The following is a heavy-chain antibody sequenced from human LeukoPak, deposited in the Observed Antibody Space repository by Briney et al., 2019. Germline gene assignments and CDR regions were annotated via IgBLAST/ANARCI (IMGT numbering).Heavy chain of an antibody. Sequence: PSETLSLTCTVSGGSISSYYWSWIRQPPGKGLEWIGFIYYTGSTNYNPSVKSRVTISVDTSKSQFSLKLSSVTAADTAVYYCARHDFWSGLVDAFDIWGQGTMVTVSS. D-gene: IGHD3-3*01. J-gene: IGHJ3*02. CDR1: GGSISSYY. CDR3: ARHDFWSGLVDAFDI. CDR2: IYYTGST. V-gene: IGHV4-59*01.